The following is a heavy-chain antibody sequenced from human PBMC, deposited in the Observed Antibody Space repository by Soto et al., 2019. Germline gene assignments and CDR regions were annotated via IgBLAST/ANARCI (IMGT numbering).Heavy chain of an antibody. CDR3: ANMDDS. V-gene: IGHV6-1*01. Sequence: LQTLSLTCAISGDSVSSNSAAWNWIRQSPSRGLEWLVRTYHRSKWHNEYAVSVKSRITIKTDTSRNQVSRQLKSVTPEDTGVYYCANMDDSWGQGTLVTLSS. D-gene: IGHD3-3*01. CDR2: TYHRSKWHN. J-gene: IGHJ4*02. CDR1: GDSVSSNSAA.